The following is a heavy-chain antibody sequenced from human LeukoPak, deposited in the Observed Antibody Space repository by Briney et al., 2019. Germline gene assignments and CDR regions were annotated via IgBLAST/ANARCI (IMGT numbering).Heavy chain of an antibody. CDR3: ARGNPIPTGIAAAGNLGY. CDR2: INPSGGST. Sequence: ASVKVSCKASGYTFTSYYMHWVRQAPGQGLEWMGIINPSGGSTSYAQKFQGRVTMTRDTSTSTVYMELSSLRSEDTAVYYCARGNPIPTGIAAAGNLGYWGQGTLVTVSS. CDR1: GYTFTSYY. D-gene: IGHD6-13*01. V-gene: IGHV1-46*01. J-gene: IGHJ4*02.